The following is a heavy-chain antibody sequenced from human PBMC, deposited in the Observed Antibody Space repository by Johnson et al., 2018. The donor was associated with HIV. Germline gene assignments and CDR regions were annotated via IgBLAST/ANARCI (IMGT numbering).Heavy chain of an antibody. D-gene: IGHD1-26*01. CDR3: ARVRGVVGATHAFDI. CDR2: ISYDGSNK. J-gene: IGHJ3*02. Sequence: QVQLVESGGGVVQPGGSLRLSCVASGFTFSSYAMHWVRQAPGKGLEWVAVISYDGSNKYYADSVKGRFPISRDMSRNTLYLQMNSLRAEDTAVYYCARVRGVVGATHAFDIWGQGTMVTVSS. V-gene: IGHV3-30*04. CDR1: GFTFSSYA.